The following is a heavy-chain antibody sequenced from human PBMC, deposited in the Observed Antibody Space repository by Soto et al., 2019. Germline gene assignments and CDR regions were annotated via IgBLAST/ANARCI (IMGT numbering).Heavy chain of an antibody. CDR3: AREGDCSSTSCYKAFDI. D-gene: IGHD2-2*02. Sequence: GGSLRLSCAASGFTFSSYSMNWVRQAPGKGLEWVSSISSSSSYIYYADSVKGRFTISRDNAKNSLYLQMNSLSAEDTAVYYCAREGDCSSTSCYKAFDIWGQGTMVTVSS. CDR1: GFTFSSYS. V-gene: IGHV3-21*01. CDR2: ISSSSSYI. J-gene: IGHJ3*02.